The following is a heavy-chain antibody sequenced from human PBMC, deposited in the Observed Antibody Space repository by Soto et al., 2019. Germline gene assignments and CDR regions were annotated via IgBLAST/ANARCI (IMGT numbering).Heavy chain of an antibody. D-gene: IGHD5-18*01. CDR1: GGTFSSYA. CDR3: ARVSRGYGVPFYYYYGMDV. CDR2: IIPIFGTA. J-gene: IGHJ6*02. Sequence: GASVKVSCKASGGTFSSYAISWVRQAPGQGLEWMGGIIPIFGTANYAQKFQGRVTITADESTSTAYMELSSLRSEDTAVYYCARVSRGYGVPFYYYYGMDVWGQGTTVTVSS. V-gene: IGHV1-69*13.